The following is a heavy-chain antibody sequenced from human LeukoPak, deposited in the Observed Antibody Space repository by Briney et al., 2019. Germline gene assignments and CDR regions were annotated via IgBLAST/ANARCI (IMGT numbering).Heavy chain of an antibody. V-gene: IGHV3-7*03. J-gene: IGHJ4*02. D-gene: IGHD5-12*01. CDR1: GFTFNSYW. Sequence: PGGSLRLSCAVSGFTFNSYWMSWLRQAPGKGLDWVANIKQDGSEKSYVDSVKGRFTISRDNAKNSLYLQMNSLRADDTAVYYCARGLSGYATYFDYWGQGTLVTVSS. CDR2: IKQDGSEK. CDR3: ARGLSGYATYFDY.